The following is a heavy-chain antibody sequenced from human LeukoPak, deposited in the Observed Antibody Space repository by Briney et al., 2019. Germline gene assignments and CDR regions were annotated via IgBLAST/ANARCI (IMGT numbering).Heavy chain of an antibody. CDR2: IYSSGST. D-gene: IGHD3-3*01. CDR1: SDSINSGNYY. V-gene: IGHV4-61*02. CDR3: ARGGNTYYNFFTWDV. J-gene: IGHJ6*04. Sequence: SQTLSLTCTVSSDSINSGNYYWNWIRQPAGKGLEWIGRIYSSGSTNYNPSLKSRVTISVDTSKNQFSLKLSSVTAADTAVYYCARGGNTYYNFFTWDVWGKGTTVTVSS.